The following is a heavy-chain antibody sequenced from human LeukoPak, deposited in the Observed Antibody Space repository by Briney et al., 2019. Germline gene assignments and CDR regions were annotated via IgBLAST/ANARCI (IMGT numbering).Heavy chain of an antibody. CDR3: ARDAIRNQHADYYYMDV. CDR1: GFTFSTYS. J-gene: IGHJ6*03. D-gene: IGHD1-14*01. Sequence: GGSLRLSCAASGFTFSTYSMNWVRQAPGKGLEWVSSISISSAYIYYADSVKGRFTISRDNAKSSLYLQMNSLRAEDTAVYYCARDAIRNQHADYYYMDVWGKGTTVTVSS. V-gene: IGHV3-21*01. CDR2: ISISSAYI.